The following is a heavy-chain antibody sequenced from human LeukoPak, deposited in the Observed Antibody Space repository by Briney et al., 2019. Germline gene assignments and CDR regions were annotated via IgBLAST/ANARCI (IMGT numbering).Heavy chain of an antibody. CDR2: FDPEDGET. J-gene: IGHJ5*02. D-gene: IGHD2-15*01. CDR3: AGQLLPNNWFDP. V-gene: IGHV1-24*01. CDR1: GYTLTELS. Sequence: ASVKVSCKVSGYTLTELSMHWVRQAPGKGLEWMGGFDPEDGETICAQKFQGRVTMTEDTSTDTAYMELSSLRSEDTAVYYCAGQLLPNNWFDPWGQGTLVTVSS.